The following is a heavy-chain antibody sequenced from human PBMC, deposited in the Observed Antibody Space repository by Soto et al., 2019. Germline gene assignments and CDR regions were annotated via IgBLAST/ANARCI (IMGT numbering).Heavy chain of an antibody. Sequence: EVQLVGSGGGLVKPGGSLRLSCAASGFTCSSYSMNWVRQGPGKGRGWVSSISRIICNIYYADSVKGRFNICRDNAKNSLYLQMNCLRAEDTAVYYCARDQGGSYEPEYFQHWGQGTLGTVSS. J-gene: IGHJ1*01. D-gene: IGHD1-26*01. CDR3: ARDQGGSYEPEYFQH. V-gene: IGHV3-21*01. CDR2: ISRIICNI. CDR1: GFTCSSYS.